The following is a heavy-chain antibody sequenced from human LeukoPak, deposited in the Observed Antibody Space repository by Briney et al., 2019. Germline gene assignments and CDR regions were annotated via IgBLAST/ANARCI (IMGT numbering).Heavy chain of an antibody. V-gene: IGHV1-46*01. CDR2: INPSGGST. D-gene: IGHD2-15*01. J-gene: IGHJ5*02. CDR3: ARAGAVVDNWFDP. Sequence: EASVKVSCKASGYTLTSYYMHWVRQAPGQGLEWMGIINPSGGSTSYAQKFQGRVTMTRDMSTSTVYMELSSLRSEDTAVYYCARAGAVVDNWFDPWGQGTLVTVSS. CDR1: GYTLTSYY.